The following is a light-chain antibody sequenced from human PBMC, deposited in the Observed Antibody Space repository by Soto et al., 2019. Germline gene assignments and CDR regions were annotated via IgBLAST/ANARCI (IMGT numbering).Light chain of an antibody. Sequence: QSALTQPPSASGSPGQSVTISCTGTSSDVGGYNYVSWYHQHPGKAPKLMIYEVSKRPSAVPDRFSGSKSGNTASLTVSGPQAEDEADYYCSSYAGSSNLVFGGGTKLTVL. J-gene: IGLJ2*01. CDR1: SSDVGGYNY. V-gene: IGLV2-8*01. CDR2: EVS. CDR3: SSYAGSSNLV.